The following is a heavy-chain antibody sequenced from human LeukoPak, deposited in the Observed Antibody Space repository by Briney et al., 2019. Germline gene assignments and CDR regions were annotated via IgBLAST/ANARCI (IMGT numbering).Heavy chain of an antibody. J-gene: IGHJ4*02. CDR2: ISGSGGST. CDR1: GFTFSSYA. V-gene: IGHV3-23*01. Sequence: GGSLRPSCAASGFTFSSYAMSWVRQAPGKGLEWVSAISGSGGSTYYADSVKGRFTISRDNSKNTLYLQMNSLRAEDTAAYYCAKRDPARYSSSSHWGQGTLVTVSS. D-gene: IGHD6-6*01. CDR3: AKRDPARYSSSSH.